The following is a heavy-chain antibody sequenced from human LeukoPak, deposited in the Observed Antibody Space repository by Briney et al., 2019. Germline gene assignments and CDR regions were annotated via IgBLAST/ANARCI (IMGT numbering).Heavy chain of an antibody. CDR3: ARLTVTTDY. CDR2: IYHSGST. Sequence: SETLSLTCTVSGYSISSGYYWGWIRQPPGKGLEWIGSIYHSGSTYYNPSLKSRVTISVDTSKNQISLKLSSVTAADTAVYYCARLTVTTDYWGQGTLVTVSS. V-gene: IGHV4-38-2*02. D-gene: IGHD4-17*01. J-gene: IGHJ4*02. CDR1: GYSISSGYY.